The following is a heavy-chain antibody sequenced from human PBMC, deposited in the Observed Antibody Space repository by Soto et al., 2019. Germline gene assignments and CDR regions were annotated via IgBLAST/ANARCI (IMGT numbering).Heavy chain of an antibody. J-gene: IGHJ4*02. CDR2: INTYNGNT. D-gene: IGHD3-10*01. CDR1: CYTFSKYG. Sequence: GASVKVTSEASCYTFSKYGIKWGGQAPGQGLEWMGWINTYNGNTNYAQRLQGRVTMTTDTSTSTAYMELRSLRSDDMAVYYCARDTYGLFDSWAQGTLVTVSS. CDR3: ARDTYGLFDS. V-gene: IGHV1-18*03.